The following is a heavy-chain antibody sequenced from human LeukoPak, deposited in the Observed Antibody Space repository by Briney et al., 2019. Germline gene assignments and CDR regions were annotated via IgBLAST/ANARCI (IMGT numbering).Heavy chain of an antibody. Sequence: SETLSLTCAVYGGSFGGYYWTWIRQSPGKGPEWIGEINHSGSSNYNPSLKRRVFMSVDTAKNQFFLKLNSVTAADTAVYYCARGGYFDSSGYPNPLDYWGRGTRVTVSS. J-gene: IGHJ4*02. CDR3: ARGGYFDSSGYPNPLDY. CDR1: GGSFGGYY. V-gene: IGHV4-34*01. D-gene: IGHD3-22*01. CDR2: INHSGSS.